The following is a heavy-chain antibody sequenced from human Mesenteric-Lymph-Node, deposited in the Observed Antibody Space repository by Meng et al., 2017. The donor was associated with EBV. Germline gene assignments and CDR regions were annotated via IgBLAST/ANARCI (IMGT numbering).Heavy chain of an antibody. CDR2: IYTFNDDT. CDR1: GYILSHYG. V-gene: IGHV1-18*01. CDR3: ARTYSSTSHSDY. Sequence: QVQVLQSGAELKKPGDSVPVSCKTSGYILSHYGIDWVRQAPGQGLEWMGWIYTFNDDTIYAESFQDRVTLTTDTSTSTVYMELKSLRSDDTAVYYCARTYSSTSHSDYWGQGSLVTVFS. J-gene: IGHJ4*02. D-gene: IGHD6-6*01.